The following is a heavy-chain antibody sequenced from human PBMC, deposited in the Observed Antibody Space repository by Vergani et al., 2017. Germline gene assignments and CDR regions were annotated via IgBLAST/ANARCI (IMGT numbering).Heavy chain of an antibody. J-gene: IGHJ3*02. CDR3: AREGTTMVRGVIGAFDI. D-gene: IGHD3-10*01. Sequence: QVQLQESGPGLVKPSETLSLTCTVSGGSISSYYWSWIRQPPGKGLEWIGYIYYSGSTNYNPSLKSRVTISVDTSKNQFSLKLSSVTAADTAVYYCAREGTTMVRGVIGAFDIWGQGIMVTVSS. CDR2: IYYSGST. V-gene: IGHV4-59*01. CDR1: GGSISSYY.